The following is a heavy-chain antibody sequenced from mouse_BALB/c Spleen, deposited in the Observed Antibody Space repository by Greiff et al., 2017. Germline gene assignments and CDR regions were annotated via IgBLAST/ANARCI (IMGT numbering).Heavy chain of an antibody. CDR1: AYTFTSYY. CDR3: TRSIPTVVARAMDY. Sequence: QVQLQQSGAELVKPGASVKLSCKASAYTFTSYYMYWVKQRPGQGLEWIGEINPSNGGTNFNEKFKNKATLTVDKSSSPAYMQLSSLTSEDSAVYYCTRSIPTVVARAMDYWGQGTSVTVSS. CDR2: INPSNGGT. D-gene: IGHD1-1*01. V-gene: IGHV1S81*02. J-gene: IGHJ4*01.